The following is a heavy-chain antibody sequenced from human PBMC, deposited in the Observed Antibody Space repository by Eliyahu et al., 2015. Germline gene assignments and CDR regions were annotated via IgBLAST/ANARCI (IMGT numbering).Heavy chain of an antibody. CDR2: IYFSGGT. CDR3: ATGVEMATRWGIFDY. V-gene: IGHV4-39*01. Sequence: QLQLQESGPGLVKPSETLSLTCTVXGGSISSSSYYWGWIRQPPGKGLEWIGGIYFSGGTHYNPSLKSRVTISVDTSKNQFSLKLSSVTAADTAVYYCATGVEMATRWGIFDYWGQGTLVTVSS. J-gene: IGHJ4*02. CDR1: GGSISSSSYY. D-gene: IGHD5-24*01.